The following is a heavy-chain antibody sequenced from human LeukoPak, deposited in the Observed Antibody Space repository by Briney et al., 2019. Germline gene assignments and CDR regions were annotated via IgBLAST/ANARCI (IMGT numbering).Heavy chain of an antibody. Sequence: GESLKISCQGPGHSFTSYWIAWVRRMPGKGLEYMGIIYPTDSDTRYSPSFQGQVTISADRSISTAYLQWNTLKASDTAMYYCARGVNRANDFWGQGTLVTVSS. CDR1: GHSFTSYW. CDR3: ARGVNRANDF. CDR2: IYPTDSDT. D-gene: IGHD2-21*01. V-gene: IGHV5-51*01. J-gene: IGHJ4*02.